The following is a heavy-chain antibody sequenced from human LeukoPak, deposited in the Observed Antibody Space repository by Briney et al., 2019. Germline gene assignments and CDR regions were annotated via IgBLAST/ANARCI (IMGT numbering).Heavy chain of an antibody. CDR2: IIPIFGTA. D-gene: IGHD4-23*01. CDR3: AREGYSLNFDY. CDR1: GGTFSSYA. J-gene: IGHJ4*02. Sequence: ASVKVSCKASGGTFSSYAISWVRQAPGQGLEWMGGIIPIFGTANYAQKFQGRVMITADESTSTAYMELSSLRSEDTAVYYCAREGYSLNFDYWGQGTLVTVSS. V-gene: IGHV1-69*13.